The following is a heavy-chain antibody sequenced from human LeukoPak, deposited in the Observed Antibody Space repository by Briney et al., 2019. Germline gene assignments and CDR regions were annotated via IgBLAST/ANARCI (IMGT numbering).Heavy chain of an antibody. Sequence: SETLSLTCTVSGGSISSGGYYWSWIRQPAGKGLEWIGRIYTSGSTNYNPSLKSRVTMSVDTSKNQFSLKLSSVTAADTAVYYCARGSMYYGSGSYYRYYYYMDVWGKGTTVTVSS. V-gene: IGHV4-61*02. CDR3: ARGSMYYGSGSYYRYYYYMDV. J-gene: IGHJ6*03. CDR2: IYTSGST. CDR1: GGSISSGGYY. D-gene: IGHD3-10*01.